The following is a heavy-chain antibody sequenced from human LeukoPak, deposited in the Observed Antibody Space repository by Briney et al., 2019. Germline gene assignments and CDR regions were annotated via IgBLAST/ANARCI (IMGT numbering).Heavy chain of an antibody. CDR1: GYTFTGYY. J-gene: IGHJ4*02. CDR2: ISAYNGNT. D-gene: IGHD3-3*01. V-gene: IGHV1-18*04. CDR3: ARALADFWSGYYTEYYFDY. Sequence: EASVKVSCKASGYTFTGYYMHWVRQAPGQGLEWMGWISAYNGNTNYAQKLQGRVTMTTDTSTSTAYMELRSLGSDDTAVYYCARALADFWSGYYTEYYFDYWGQGTLVTVSS.